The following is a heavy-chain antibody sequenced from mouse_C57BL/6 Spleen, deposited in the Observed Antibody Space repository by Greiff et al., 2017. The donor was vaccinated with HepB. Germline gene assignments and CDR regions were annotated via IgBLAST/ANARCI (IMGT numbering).Heavy chain of an antibody. CDR3: ARKEVGAMDC. J-gene: IGHJ4*01. D-gene: IGHD3-1*01. Sequence: QVQLKQSGAELVRPGASVKLSCKASGYTFTDYYINWVKQRPGQGLEWIARIYPGSGNTYYNEKFKGKATLTAEKSSSTAYMQLSSLTSEDSAVYFCARKEVGAMDCWGQGTSVTVSS. CDR1: GYTFTDYY. V-gene: IGHV1-76*01. CDR2: IYPGSGNT.